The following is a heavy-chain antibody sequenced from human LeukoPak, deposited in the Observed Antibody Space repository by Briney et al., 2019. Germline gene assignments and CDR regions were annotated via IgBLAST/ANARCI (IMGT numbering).Heavy chain of an antibody. CDR3: AGDRSGYYFDY. V-gene: IGHV4-31*03. Sequence: SQTLSLTCTVSGGSISSGGYYWSWIRQHPGKGLEWIGYIYYSGSTYYNPSLKSRVTISVDTSKNQFSLKLSSVTAADTAVYHCAGDRSGYYFDYWGQGTLVTVSS. CDR2: IYYSGST. D-gene: IGHD3-3*01. J-gene: IGHJ4*02. CDR1: GGSISSGGYY.